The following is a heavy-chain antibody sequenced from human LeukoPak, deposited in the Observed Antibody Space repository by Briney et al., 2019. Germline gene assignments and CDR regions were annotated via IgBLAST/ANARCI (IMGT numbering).Heavy chain of an antibody. CDR2: INHSGST. J-gene: IGHJ4*02. D-gene: IGHD6-13*01. V-gene: IGHV4-39*01. Sequence: PSETLSLTCTVSGGSISSSRNYWSWIRQPPGKGLEWIGEINHSGSTNYNPSLKSRVTISVGTSKNQFSLKLSSVTAADTAVYYCARQLAAVNFDYWGQGTLVTVSS. CDR3: ARQLAAVNFDY. CDR1: GGSISSSRNY.